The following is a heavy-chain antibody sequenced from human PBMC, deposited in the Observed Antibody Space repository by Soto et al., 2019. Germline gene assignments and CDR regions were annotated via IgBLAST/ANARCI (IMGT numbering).Heavy chain of an antibody. CDR3: ARDVDDLLTGFSEPADV. Sequence: EVQLVESGGGLVQPGGSLRLSCTASGFSFSTYSMNWVRQAPGKGLEWISYITTSRNPIYYADSVKGRFTISRDNAKNSVYLQMNSLTDKEPAVYYCARDVDDLLTGFSEPADVWGRGTMVTVSS. J-gene: IGHJ3*01. V-gene: IGHV3-48*02. D-gene: IGHD3-9*01. CDR1: GFSFSTYS. CDR2: ITTSRNPI.